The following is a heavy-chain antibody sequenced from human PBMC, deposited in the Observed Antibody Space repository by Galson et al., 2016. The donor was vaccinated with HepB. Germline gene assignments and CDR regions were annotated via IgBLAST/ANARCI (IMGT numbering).Heavy chain of an antibody. CDR3: ARIRWSGSHLDAFDF. Sequence: PALVKPTQTLTLTCTFSGFSLSTSGMCVIWIRQPPGKALEWLALIDWDDDKFYRTSLRARLTISKDTSKDQVVLRMTNMDPVDTATYYCARIRWSGSHLDAFDFWGQGNLVRVSS. J-gene: IGHJ4*02. D-gene: IGHD1-26*01. CDR2: IDWDDDK. CDR1: GFSLSTSGMC. V-gene: IGHV2-70*01.